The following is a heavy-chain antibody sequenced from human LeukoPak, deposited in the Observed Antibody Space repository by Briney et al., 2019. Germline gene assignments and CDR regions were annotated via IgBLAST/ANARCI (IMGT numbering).Heavy chain of an antibody. CDR1: GGSISSGGYY. V-gene: IGHV4-31*03. D-gene: IGHD3-10*01. Sequence: SQTLSLTCTVSGGSISSGGYYWSWIRQHPGKGLEWIGYIYYSGSTYYNPSLKSRVTISVDTSKNQFSLKLSSVTAADTAVYYCARAPRGYYYYYMDVWGKGTTVTVSS. CDR3: ARAPRGYYYYYMDV. CDR2: IYYSGST. J-gene: IGHJ6*03.